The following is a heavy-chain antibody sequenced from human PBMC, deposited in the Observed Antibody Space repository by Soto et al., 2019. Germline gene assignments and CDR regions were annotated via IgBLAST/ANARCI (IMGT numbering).Heavy chain of an antibody. V-gene: IGHV4-59*11. CDR1: GGSISGHY. CDR3: ARVGSSGWSPDY. J-gene: IGHJ4*02. D-gene: IGHD6-19*01. Sequence: PSETLSLTCTVSGGSISGHYWIWIRQPPGGGMEWIGYIFYSGSTTYNNNPSLKSRVTISVDTSKNQFSLRLSSVTAADTAVYYCARVGSSGWSPDYWGQGTLVTVSS. CDR2: IFYSGSTTY.